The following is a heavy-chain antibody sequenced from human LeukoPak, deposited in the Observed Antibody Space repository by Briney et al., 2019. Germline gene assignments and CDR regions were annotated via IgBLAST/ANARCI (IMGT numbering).Heavy chain of an antibody. CDR2: IYYSGST. CDR3: ARYQDYYDSSAHELNWFDP. D-gene: IGHD3-22*01. CDR1: GGSFSGYY. V-gene: IGHV4-34*01. Sequence: SETLSLTCAVYGGSFSGYYWSWIRQPPGKGLEWIGSIYYSGSTYYNPSLESRVTISVDTSKNQFSLKLSSVTAADTAVYYCARYQDYYDSSAHELNWFDPWGQGTLVTVSS. J-gene: IGHJ5*02.